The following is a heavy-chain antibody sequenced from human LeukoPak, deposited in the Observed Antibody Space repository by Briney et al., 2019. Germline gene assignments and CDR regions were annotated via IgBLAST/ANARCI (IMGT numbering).Heavy chain of an antibody. Sequence: GWSLRLSCPASGFTFRNSGMNWVGQAPGKGLAGVATISGSGDSRYYADSVKGRFTSSRDNSKNTLYLQMNSLRAEGTAVYYGAKGAYYADWGQGTLVTVSA. J-gene: IGHJ4*02. D-gene: IGHD3-3*01. CDR2: ISGSGDSR. V-gene: IGHV3-23*01. CDR3: AKGAYYAD. CDR1: GFTFRNSG.